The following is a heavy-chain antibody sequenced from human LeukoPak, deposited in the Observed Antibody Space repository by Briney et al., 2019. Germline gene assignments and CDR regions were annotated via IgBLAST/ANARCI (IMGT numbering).Heavy chain of an antibody. V-gene: IGHV3-21*01. D-gene: IGHD1-26*01. CDR3: ARDRGIVGTTGYCYMDV. J-gene: IGHJ6*03. Sequence: GGSLRLSCAASGFTFSSYSMNWVRQAPGKGLEWVSSISSSSSYIYYADSVKGRFTISRDNAKNSLYLQMNSLRVEDTAVYYCARDRGIVGTTGYCYMDVWGKGTTVTVSS. CDR1: GFTFSSYS. CDR2: ISSSSSYI.